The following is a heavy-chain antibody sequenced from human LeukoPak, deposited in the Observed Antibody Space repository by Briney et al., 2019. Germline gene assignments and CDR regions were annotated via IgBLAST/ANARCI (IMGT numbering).Heavy chain of an antibody. CDR2: ISTYNGNT. CDR1: GYAFSSYG. V-gene: IGHV1-18*04. J-gene: IGHJ4*02. CDR3: ARDILTGNALGH. D-gene: IGHD3-9*01. Sequence: ASVKVSFKAAGYAFSSYGRTWVRQAPGQGPEWMGWISTYNGNTIYTQKFQGRVSITTDTSTKTAYMEVRSLRYDDTAVYFCARDILTGNALGHWGQGTQVTVSS.